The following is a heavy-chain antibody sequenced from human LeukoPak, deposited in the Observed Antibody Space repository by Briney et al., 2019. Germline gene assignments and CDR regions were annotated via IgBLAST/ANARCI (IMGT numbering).Heavy chain of an antibody. D-gene: IGHD2-2*01. CDR3: ATRYCSSTSCATYYMDD. Sequence: ASVKVSCKASGGTFSSYAISWVRQAPGQGLEWMGGIIPIFGTANYAQKFQGRVTITTDESTSTAYMELSSLRSEDTAVYYCATRYCSSTSCATYYMDDWGKGTTVTVSS. V-gene: IGHV1-69*05. J-gene: IGHJ6*03. CDR2: IIPIFGTA. CDR1: GGTFSSYA.